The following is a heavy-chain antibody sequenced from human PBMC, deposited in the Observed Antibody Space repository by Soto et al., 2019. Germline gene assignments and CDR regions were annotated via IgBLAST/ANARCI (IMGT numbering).Heavy chain of an antibody. CDR3: AKDLQNDGDFWSVKGTKNYFDY. J-gene: IGHJ4*02. D-gene: IGHD3-3*01. CDR2: ISSSSSYI. CDR1: GFTFSSYS. Sequence: GSLRLSCAASGFTFSSYSMNWVRQAPGKGLEWVSSISSSSSYIYYADSVKGRFTISRDNAKNTLYLQMNSLRAEDTAVYYCAKDLQNDGDFWSVKGTKNYFDYWGQGTMVAVSS. V-gene: IGHV3-21*04.